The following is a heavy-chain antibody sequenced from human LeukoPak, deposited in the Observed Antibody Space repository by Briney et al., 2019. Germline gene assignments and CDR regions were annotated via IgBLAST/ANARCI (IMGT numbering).Heavy chain of an antibody. Sequence: SQTLSLTCAISGDSVSSNTTACNWIRQSPSRGLEWLGRTYYRSKWYNDYAVSVKSRITINPDTSKNHFSLQLNSVTAEDTAVYYCVRGGQGDGYSADEAFDFWGQGTVVTVSS. V-gene: IGHV6-1*01. D-gene: IGHD5-24*01. CDR2: TYYRSKWYN. CDR3: VRGGQGDGYSADEAFDF. J-gene: IGHJ3*01. CDR1: GDSVSSNTTA.